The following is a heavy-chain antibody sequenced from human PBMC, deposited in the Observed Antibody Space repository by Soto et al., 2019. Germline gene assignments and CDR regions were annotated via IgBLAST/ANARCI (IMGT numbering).Heavy chain of an antibody. CDR1: GFSLSTSGVG. D-gene: IGHD1-1*01. CDR3: AHRLGPWDWRAGGDWFDP. Sequence: SGPTLVKPTQTLTLTCTFSGFSLSTSGVGVGWIRQPPGKALEWLALIYWDDDKRYSPSLKSRLTITKDTSKNQVVLTMTNMDPVDTATYYCAHRLGPWDWRAGGDWFDPWGQGTLVTVSS. V-gene: IGHV2-5*02. J-gene: IGHJ5*02. CDR2: IYWDDDK.